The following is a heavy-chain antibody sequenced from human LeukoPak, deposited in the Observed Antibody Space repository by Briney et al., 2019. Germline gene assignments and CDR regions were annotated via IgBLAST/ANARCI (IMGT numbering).Heavy chain of an antibody. CDR2: LNPNTGHA. J-gene: IGHJ4*02. Sequence: ASVKVSCKVVAYNFTGYHIHWVRQAPGQGPEWMGRLNPNTGHAVYAFKFQGRVTITRDTSSNTAYMEVTRLTSDDTALYYCAKDRDGADRIVLWGQGTLVTVSS. CDR3: AKDRDGADRIVL. CDR1: AYNFTGYH. V-gene: IGHV1-2*06. D-gene: IGHD5-24*01.